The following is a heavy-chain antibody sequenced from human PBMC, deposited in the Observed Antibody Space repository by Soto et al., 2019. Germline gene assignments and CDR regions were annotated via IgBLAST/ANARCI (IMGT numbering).Heavy chain of an antibody. CDR2: IYHSGST. CDR3: ARGVLRTFDY. V-gene: IGHV4-30-2*05. CDR1: GGSISRGGYS. J-gene: IGHJ4*02. Sequence: SETLSLTCAVSGGSISRGGYSWSWIRQPPGKGLEWIGYIYHSGSTYYNPSLQSRLTISLDTSKNQFSLKLSSVTAADTAVYYCARGVLRTFDYWGQGTLVTVSS.